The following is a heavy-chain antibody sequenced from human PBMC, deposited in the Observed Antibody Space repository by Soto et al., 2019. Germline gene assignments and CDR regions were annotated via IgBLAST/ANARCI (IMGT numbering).Heavy chain of an antibody. CDR2: INHSGST. D-gene: IGHD6-19*01. CDR3: ASLRRQPSGWYSPLGMDV. V-gene: IGHV4-34*01. J-gene: IGHJ6*02. CDR1: GGSFSGYY. Sequence: PSETLSLTCAVYGGSFSGYYWSWIRQPPGKGLEWIGEINHSGSTNYNPSLKSRVTISVDTSKNQFSLKLSSVTAADTAVYYCASLRRQPSGWYSPLGMDVWGQGTTVTVSS.